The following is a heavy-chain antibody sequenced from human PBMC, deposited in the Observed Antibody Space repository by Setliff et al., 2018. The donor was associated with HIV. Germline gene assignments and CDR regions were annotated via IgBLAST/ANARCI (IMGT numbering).Heavy chain of an antibody. CDR2: IYYTGST. CDR3: ARDLSPYGSGDPYYYYGMDV. D-gene: IGHD3-10*01. CDR1: GGSLNSGTYY. Sequence: PSETLSLTCTVSGGSLNSGTYYWGWVRQPPGKGLEWIGYIYYTGSTYYHPSLKSRVLISVDTSNNLFSLSLRSVTAADTAVYYCARDLSPYGSGDPYYYYGMDVWGQGTTVTVSS. V-gene: IGHV4-31*03. J-gene: IGHJ6*02.